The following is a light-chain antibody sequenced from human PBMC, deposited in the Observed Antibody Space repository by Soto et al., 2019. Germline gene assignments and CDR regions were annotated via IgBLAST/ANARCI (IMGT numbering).Light chain of an antibody. V-gene: IGLV1-40*01. J-gene: IGLJ3*02. CDR1: NSNIGAGYD. CDR3: QSFDIPLQDSGV. CDR2: GNS. Sequence: QSVLTQPPSVSGALGQTVTITCTGSNSNIGAGYDVHWYQQLPGTVPKLLIYGNSHRPSGVADRFSGFKSGTSASLVITGLQAEDEADYYCQSFDIPLQDSGVFGGGTKLTVL.